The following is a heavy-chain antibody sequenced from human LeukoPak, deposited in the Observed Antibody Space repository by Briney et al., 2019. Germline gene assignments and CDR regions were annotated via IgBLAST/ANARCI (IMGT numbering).Heavy chain of an antibody. CDR2: ISWNSGSI. CDR1: GFTFDDYA. J-gene: IGHJ4*02. CDR3: AKDIGGFVVVPANTFDY. Sequence: PGGSLRLSCAASGFTFDDYAMHWVRHAPGKGLEWVSGISWNSGSIVYADSVKGRFTISRDNAKNSLYLQMNSLRAENTALYYCAKDIGGFVVVPANTFDYWGQGTLVTVSS. D-gene: IGHD2-2*01. V-gene: IGHV3-9*01.